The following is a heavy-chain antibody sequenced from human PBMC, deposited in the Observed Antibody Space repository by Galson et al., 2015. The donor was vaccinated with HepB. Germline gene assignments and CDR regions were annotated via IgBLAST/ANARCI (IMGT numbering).Heavy chain of an antibody. D-gene: IGHD3-16*02. J-gene: IGHJ4*02. CDR1: GYTFTSYH. CDR3: ARGGSIMITFGGVIVPNFDY. Sequence: SVKVSCKASGYTFTSYHMHWVRQAPGQGLEWMGIINPSGGSTSYAQKFQGRVTMTRDTSTSTVYMELSSLKSEDTAVYYCARGGSIMITFGGVIVPNFDYWGQGTLVTVSS. V-gene: IGHV1-46*01. CDR2: INPSGGST.